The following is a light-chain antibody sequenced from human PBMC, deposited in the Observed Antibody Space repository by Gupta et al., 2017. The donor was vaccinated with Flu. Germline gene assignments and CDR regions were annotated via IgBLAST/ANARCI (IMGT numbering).Light chain of an antibody. V-gene: IGLV2-14*04. CDR3: SSYTTTRTVV. CDR2: DVS. CDR1: SSDVGGYNY. Sequence: SITISCTGTSSDVGGYNYVSWYQQHPGKAPKLMIYDVSKRPSGVSNRFSGSKAGNTASLTISGLQAEDEADYYCSSYTTTRTVVFGGGTKLAVL. J-gene: IGLJ2*01.